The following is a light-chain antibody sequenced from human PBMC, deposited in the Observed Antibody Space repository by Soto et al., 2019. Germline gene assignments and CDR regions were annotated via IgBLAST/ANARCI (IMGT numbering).Light chain of an antibody. CDR2: DVS. V-gene: IGLV2-11*01. CDR1: GSDVGGYDF. CDR3: CSFAGTYTVA. Sequence: QSALTQPRSVSGSPGQSVTISCTGTGSDVGGYDFVSWYQQHPGKAPKLMIYDVSKRPSGVPDRFSGSKSGNTASLTISGLQADDEANYYCCSFAGTYTVAFGGGTKVTVL. J-gene: IGLJ2*01.